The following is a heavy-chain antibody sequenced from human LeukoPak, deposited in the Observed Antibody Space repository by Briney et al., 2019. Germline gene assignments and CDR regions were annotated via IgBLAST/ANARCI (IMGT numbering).Heavy chain of an antibody. V-gene: IGHV4-61*02. CDR2: IYTSGST. Sequence: SETLSLTCTVSGGSISSGSYYWSWIRQPAGKRLEWIGRIYTSGSTNYNPSLKSRVTISVDTSKNQFSLKLSSVTAADTAVYYCARDSYSSSWYLAFDIWGQGTMVTVSS. CDR3: ARDSYSSSWYLAFDI. J-gene: IGHJ3*02. D-gene: IGHD6-13*01. CDR1: GGSISSGSYY.